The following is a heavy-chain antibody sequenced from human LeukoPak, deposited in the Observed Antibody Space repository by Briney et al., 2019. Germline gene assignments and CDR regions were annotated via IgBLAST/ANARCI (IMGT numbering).Heavy chain of an antibody. V-gene: IGHV4-34*01. J-gene: IGHJ3*02. CDR1: GVSLSGYY. D-gene: IGHD3-10*01. CDR2: INDTGST. CDR3: ARVVDGSGGYCEAFDI. Sequence: SETLSLTCAVYGVSLSGYYWSWIRQPPGKGLEWIGEINDTGSTDYNPSLKSRVTISVDTSNNQFSLKLSSVTAADTAVFYCARVVDGSGGYCEAFDIWGQGTMVTVSS.